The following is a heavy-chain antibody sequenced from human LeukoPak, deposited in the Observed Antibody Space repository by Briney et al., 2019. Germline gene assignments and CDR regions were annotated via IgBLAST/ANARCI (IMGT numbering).Heavy chain of an antibody. CDR2: INPNSGGT. Sequence: ASAKVSCKASGYTFTSYGISWVRQAPGQGLEWMGWINPNSGGTNHAQKFQGRVTMTRDTSISTVYMELSRLRSDDTAVYYCARQVRGYMDVWGKGTTVTVSS. CDR3: ARQVRGYMDV. D-gene: IGHD3-10*01. CDR1: GYTFTSYG. J-gene: IGHJ6*03. V-gene: IGHV1-2*02.